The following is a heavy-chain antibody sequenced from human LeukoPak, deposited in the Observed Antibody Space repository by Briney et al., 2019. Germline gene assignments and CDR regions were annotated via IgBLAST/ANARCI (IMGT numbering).Heavy chain of an antibody. J-gene: IGHJ6*02. Sequence: SETLSLTCAVYGGSFSGYYWSWIRQPPGKGLEWIGEINHSGSTNYNPSLKSRVTISVDTSKNQFSLKLSSVTAADTAVYYCARGLATSPYSSGWFYYYYGMDVWGQGTTVTVSS. CDR1: GGSFSGYY. D-gene: IGHD6-19*01. V-gene: IGHV4-34*01. CDR2: INHSGST. CDR3: ARGLATSPYSSGWFYYYYGMDV.